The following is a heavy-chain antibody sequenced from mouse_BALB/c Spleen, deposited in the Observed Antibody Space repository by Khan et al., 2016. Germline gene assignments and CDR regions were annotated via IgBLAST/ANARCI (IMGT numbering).Heavy chain of an antibody. Sequence: QVQLQPSGAELVRPGASVKLSCKASGYTFTSYWINWMKQRPGQGLEWIGNIYPFARYINYNQKFKDKATLTVDKSSSTAYMQLSSQASEDSAVYFCTRGESTMIRGFAYWGQGTLVTVAA. CDR2: IYPFARYI. CDR1: GYTFTSYW. D-gene: IGHD2-4*01. J-gene: IGHJ3*01. V-gene: IGHV1-69*02. CDR3: TRGESTMIRGFAY.